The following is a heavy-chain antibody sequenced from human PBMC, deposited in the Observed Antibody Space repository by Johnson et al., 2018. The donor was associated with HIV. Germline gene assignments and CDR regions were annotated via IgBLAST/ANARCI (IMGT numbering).Heavy chain of an antibody. CDR3: TTDPTSILWFREVGRDAFDI. J-gene: IGHJ3*02. D-gene: IGHD3-10*01. Sequence: VQLVESGGGLVQPGGSLRLACATSGFTVRTNYMRWVRQAPGKGLEWVGRIKSKTDGETTDYAAPVKGRFTISRDDSKNTLYLQMNSLKTEDTAVYYCTTDPTSILWFREVGRDAFDIWGKGTMVTVSS. CDR1: GFTVRTNY. CDR2: IKSKTDGETT. V-gene: IGHV3-15*01.